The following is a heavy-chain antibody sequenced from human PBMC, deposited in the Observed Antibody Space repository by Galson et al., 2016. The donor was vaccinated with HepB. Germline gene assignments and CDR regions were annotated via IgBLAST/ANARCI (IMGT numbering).Heavy chain of an antibody. D-gene: IGHD6-6*01. CDR2: SYYSGST. J-gene: IGHJ4*02. V-gene: IGHV4-59*01. CDR1: GGSISRFY. CDR3: ATGGIADRLAY. Sequence: SETLSLTCTVSGGSISRFYWSWIRQPPGKGLEWIGYSYYSGSTNNNPSLKSRVTISVDTSKNQFSLKLTTVTAADTAVYYCATGGIADRLAYWGQGTLVTVSS.